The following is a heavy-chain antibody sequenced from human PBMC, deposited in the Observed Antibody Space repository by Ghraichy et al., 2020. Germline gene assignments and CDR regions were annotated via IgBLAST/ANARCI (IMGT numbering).Heavy chain of an antibody. CDR1: DGSISTENYF. D-gene: IGHD5-24*01. V-gene: IGHV4-31*03. Sequence: SETLSLTCTVSDGSISTENYFWSWLRQQPGKGLEWIPYIHYTGRASYSQSLKSRVSISVDRFNNQFFLKMTSVTAADTAIYYCAREVNTPSTSDAFDIWGQGTVVTVSS. J-gene: IGHJ3*02. CDR2: IHYTGRA. CDR3: AREVNTPSTSDAFDI.